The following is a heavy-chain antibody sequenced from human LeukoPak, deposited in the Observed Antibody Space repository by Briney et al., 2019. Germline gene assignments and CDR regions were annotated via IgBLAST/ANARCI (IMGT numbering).Heavy chain of an antibody. V-gene: IGHV1-2*02. Sequence: ASVKVSCKTSGYTFTGYYMHWVRQAPGQGLEWMGWINPNSGGTNYAQKFQGRVTMTRDTSISTAYMELSSLTSDDTAVYYCARKKIEVVAIYDYWGQGTLVTVSS. J-gene: IGHJ4*02. CDR2: INPNSGGT. CDR1: GYTFTGYY. D-gene: IGHD5-12*01. CDR3: ARKKIEVVAIYDY.